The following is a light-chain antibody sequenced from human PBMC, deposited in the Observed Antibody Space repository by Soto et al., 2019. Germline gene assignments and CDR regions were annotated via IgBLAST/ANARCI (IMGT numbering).Light chain of an antibody. CDR3: SSYTSSSTYV. CDR1: SSDVGGYNY. Sequence: QSALTQPASVPGSPGQSITISCTGTSSDVGGYNYVSWYQQHPGKAPKLMIYEVSNRPSGVSNRFSGSKSGNTASLTISGLQAEDEADYYCSSYTSSSTYVFGTGNKVTVL. J-gene: IGLJ1*01. CDR2: EVS. V-gene: IGLV2-14*01.